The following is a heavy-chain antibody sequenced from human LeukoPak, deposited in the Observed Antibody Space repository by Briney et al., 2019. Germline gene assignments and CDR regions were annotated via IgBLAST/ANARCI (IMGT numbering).Heavy chain of an antibody. J-gene: IGHJ3*02. V-gene: IGHV3-30*02. D-gene: IGHD3-22*01. CDR2: IRYDGSNK. CDR3: ARDVSDSSGFDAFDI. CDR1: GFTFSSYG. Sequence: GGSLRLSCAASGFTFSSYGMHWVRQAPGKGLEWVAFIRYDGSNKYYADSVKGRFTISRDNAKNSLYLQMNSLRAEDTAVYYCARDVSDSSGFDAFDIWGQGTMVTVSS.